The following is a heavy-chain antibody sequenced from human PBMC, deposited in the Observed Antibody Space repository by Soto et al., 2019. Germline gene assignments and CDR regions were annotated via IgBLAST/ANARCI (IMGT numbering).Heavy chain of an antibody. Sequence: GGSLRLSCAASGFTFSSYGMHWVRQAPGKGLEWVAVISYDGSNKYYADSVKGRFTISRDNSKNTLYLQMNSLRAEDTAVYYCAKDRSTGTFYYYYGMDVWGQGTTVTVSS. CDR1: GFTFSSYG. CDR2: ISYDGSNK. CDR3: AKDRSTGTFYYYYGMDV. J-gene: IGHJ6*02. D-gene: IGHD1-1*01. V-gene: IGHV3-30*18.